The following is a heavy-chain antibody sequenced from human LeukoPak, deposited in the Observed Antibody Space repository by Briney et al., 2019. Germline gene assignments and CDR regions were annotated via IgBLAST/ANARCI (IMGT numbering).Heavy chain of an antibody. CDR2: IYYSGST. CDR3: ARHPEVKYQLLFGLIDY. V-gene: IGHV4-39*01. CDR1: GGSISSSSYY. D-gene: IGHD2-2*01. Sequence: SETLSLTCTVSGGSISSSSYYWGWLRQPPGKGLEWIGSIYYSGSTYYNPSLKSRVTISVDTSKNQFSLKLSSVTAADTAVYYCARHPEVKYQLLFGLIDYWGQGTLDTVSS. J-gene: IGHJ4*02.